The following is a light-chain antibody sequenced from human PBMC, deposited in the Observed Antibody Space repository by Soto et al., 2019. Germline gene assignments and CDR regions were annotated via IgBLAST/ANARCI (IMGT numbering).Light chain of an antibody. CDR1: SSDVGGYNY. J-gene: IGLJ1*01. V-gene: IGLV2-14*01. Sequence: QSALTQPASVSGSPGQSITISCTGTSSDVGGYNYVSWYQHHPGKAPKLMIYEVVNRPSGVSNRFSGSKSGITASLTISGLQAEDEADYYCTSYTSSSPLVFGPGTKLIVL. CDR3: TSYTSSSPLV. CDR2: EVV.